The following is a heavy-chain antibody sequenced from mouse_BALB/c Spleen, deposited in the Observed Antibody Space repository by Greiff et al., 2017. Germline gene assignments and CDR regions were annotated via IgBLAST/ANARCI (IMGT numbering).Heavy chain of an antibody. V-gene: IGHV1-7*01. D-gene: IGHD3-3*01. Sequence: QVQLKESGAELAKPGASVKMSCKASGYTFTSYWMHWVKQRPGQGLEWIGYINPSTGYTEYNQKFKDKATLTADKSSSTAYMQLSSLTSEDSAVYYCARWGTDFAYWGQGTLVTVSA. CDR3: ARWGTDFAY. CDR1: GYTFTSYW. CDR2: INPSTGYT. J-gene: IGHJ3*01.